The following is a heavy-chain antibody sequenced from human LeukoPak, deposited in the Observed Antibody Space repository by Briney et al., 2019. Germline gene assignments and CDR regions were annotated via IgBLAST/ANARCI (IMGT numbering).Heavy chain of an antibody. J-gene: IGHJ4*02. D-gene: IGHD3-3*01. CDR2: IYYSGST. V-gene: IGHV4-39*01. Sequence: SETLSLTCTVSGGSISSSNYYWGCIRQPPGKGLEWIGSIYYSGSTYYNPSLKSRVTISVDTSKNQFSLKLTSVTAADTAVYSCARHYDFWSAYSFFDYWGQGTLVTVSS. CDR1: GGSISSSNYY. CDR3: ARHYDFWSAYSFFDY.